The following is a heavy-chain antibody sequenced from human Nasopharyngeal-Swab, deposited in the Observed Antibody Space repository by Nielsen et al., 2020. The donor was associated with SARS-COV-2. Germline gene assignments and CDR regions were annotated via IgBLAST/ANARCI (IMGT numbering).Heavy chain of an antibody. CDR3: ARIYCSTTSCSNFDY. D-gene: IGHD2-2*01. V-gene: IGHV4-31*03. CDR2: IYYSGST. J-gene: IGHJ4*02. Sequence: SETLSLTCTVSGGSISSGGYYWSWIRQHPGKGLEWIGYIYYSGSTYYNPSLKSRVTISVDTSKNQFSLKLSSVTAADTAVYYCARIYCSTTSCSNFDYWGQGTLVTVSS. CDR1: GGSISSGGYY.